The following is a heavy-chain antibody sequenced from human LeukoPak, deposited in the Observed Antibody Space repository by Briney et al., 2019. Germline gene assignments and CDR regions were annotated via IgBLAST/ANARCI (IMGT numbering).Heavy chain of an antibody. CDR1: GFTFSSCG. CDR3: ATETSGRHYDY. V-gene: IGHV3-21*01. CDR2: IGPTGTDR. J-gene: IGHJ4*02. Sequence: PGGSMRLSCAASGFTFSSCGFNCVRQAPGKVLGWVSSIGPTGTDRYYADSVRGRFTNSRDNAKNSMYLQRGSLRDEDTAVYYCATETSGRHYDYWGQGTLLTVSS. D-gene: IGHD6-19*01.